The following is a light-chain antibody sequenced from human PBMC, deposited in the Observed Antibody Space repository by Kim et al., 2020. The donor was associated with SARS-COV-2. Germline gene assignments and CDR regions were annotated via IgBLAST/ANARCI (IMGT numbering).Light chain of an antibody. V-gene: IGKV1-5*03. CDR2: KAS. CDR3: HHYNHYSPSVT. J-gene: IGKJ5*01. CDR1: QSIRSW. Sequence: DIQMTQSPSTLSASVGDRVTITCRASQSIRSWLAWYQQKPEKAPKLLIYKASSLESGVPSRFSGSGAGTEFTPTISSLQPDDSATYSSHHYNHYSPSVTFGQGTQLEIK.